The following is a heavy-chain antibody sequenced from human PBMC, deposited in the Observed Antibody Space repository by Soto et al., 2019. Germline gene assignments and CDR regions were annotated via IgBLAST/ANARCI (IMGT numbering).Heavy chain of an antibody. D-gene: IGHD4-17*01. V-gene: IGHV3-30*18. J-gene: IGHJ5*02. Sequence: QVQLVESGGGVVQPGRSLRLSCAASGFTFSSYGMHWVRQAPGKGLEWVAVISYDGSNKYYADSVKGRFTISRDNSKNTLYLQMNSLRAEDTAVYYCAKVIHDYGDFDHWFDPWGQGTLVTVSS. CDR3: AKVIHDYGDFDHWFDP. CDR2: ISYDGSNK. CDR1: GFTFSSYG.